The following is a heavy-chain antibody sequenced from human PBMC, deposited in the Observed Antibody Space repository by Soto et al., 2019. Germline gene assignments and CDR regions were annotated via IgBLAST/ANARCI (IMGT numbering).Heavy chain of an antibody. V-gene: IGHV1-46*01. J-gene: IGHJ4*02. CDR3: ARDVLAGDF. CDR1: GYTFTNYY. Sequence: QVQLVQSGAEVKKPGASVKVSCRASGYTFTNYYIHWVRQAPGQGLEWMAIINPMSGSTNYAQNLQGRVSLTMDTYTTTVYMDLSSLRFEDTAVYFCARDVLAGDFWGQGTLVNVSS. CDR2: INPMSGST. D-gene: IGHD2-8*01.